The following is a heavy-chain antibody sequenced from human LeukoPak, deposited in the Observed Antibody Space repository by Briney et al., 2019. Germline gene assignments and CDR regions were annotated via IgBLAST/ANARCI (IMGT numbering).Heavy chain of an antibody. CDR2: ISYDGSNK. D-gene: IGHD2-2*02. Sequence: GGSLRLSCVASGFTFSSYGMHWVRQAPGKGLEWVAFISYDGSNKYYADSVKGRFTISRDNSKNTLYLQMNSLRAEDTAVYYCAKMGLYRDSPCYYGMDVWGQGTTVTVSS. CDR3: AKMGLYRDSPCYYGMDV. V-gene: IGHV3-30*18. CDR1: GFTFSSYG. J-gene: IGHJ6*02.